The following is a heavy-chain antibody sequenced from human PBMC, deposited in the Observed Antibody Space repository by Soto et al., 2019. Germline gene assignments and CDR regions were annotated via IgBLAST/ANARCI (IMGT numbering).Heavy chain of an antibody. J-gene: IGHJ6*02. V-gene: IGHV3-13*05. Sequence: PGGSLRLSCTASGFTFSDYDMHWVRQGSGKGLEWASTIGAARDQYYTGSVKGRFTISRENARNSMFLQMNSVTVGDTAVYYCARAYSGRLPRRADYYYALDVWGQGTMVTV. CDR2: IGAARDQ. CDR3: ARAYSGRLPRRADYYYALDV. CDR1: GFTFSDYD. D-gene: IGHD2-15*01.